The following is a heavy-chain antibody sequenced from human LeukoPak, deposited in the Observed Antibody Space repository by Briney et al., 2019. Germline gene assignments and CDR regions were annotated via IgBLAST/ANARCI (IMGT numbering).Heavy chain of an antibody. J-gene: IGHJ5*02. CDR2: IHHSGST. CDR1: GGSISSSGYF. Sequence: SQTLSLTCAVSGGSISSSGYFWSWIRQPPGKGLEWIAYIHHSGSTSYNPSLKGRLSISVGTSSNQFSLRLSSVTAADTAMYYCAGLYCDGGCGEGEHWFAPWGQGTLVTVSS. CDR3: AGLYCDGGCGEGEHWFAP. V-gene: IGHV4-31*11. D-gene: IGHD2-21*02.